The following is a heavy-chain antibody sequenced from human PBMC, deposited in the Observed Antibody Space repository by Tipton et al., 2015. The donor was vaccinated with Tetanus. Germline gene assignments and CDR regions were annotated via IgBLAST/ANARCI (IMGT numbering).Heavy chain of an antibody. CDR1: GFTFSSNA. V-gene: IGHV3-33*01. Sequence: SLRLSCAASGFTFSSNAMHWVRQAPGKGLEWVAVIWFDGSQEKYADSVKGRFTISRDNSNSTLYLHMNSLRAGDTATYYCARVIRRAVVGYGVFDYWGEGDLV. D-gene: IGHD2-15*01. J-gene: IGHJ4*02. CDR3: ARVIRRAVVGYGVFDY. CDR2: IWFDGSQE.